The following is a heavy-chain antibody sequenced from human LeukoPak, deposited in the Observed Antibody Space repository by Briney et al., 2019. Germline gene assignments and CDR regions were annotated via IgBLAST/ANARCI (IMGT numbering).Heavy chain of an antibody. CDR2: FDPEDGET. D-gene: IGHD4-11*01. CDR3: ATGMFEKIYSNYWFDP. J-gene: IGHJ5*02. V-gene: IGHV1-24*01. Sequence: GASVKVSCKVSGYTLTELSMHWVRQAPGKGLEWMGGFDPEDGETIYAQKFQGRVTMTEDTSTDTAYMELSSLRSEDTAVYYCATGMFEKIYSNYWFDPWGQGTLVTVSS. CDR1: GYTLTELS.